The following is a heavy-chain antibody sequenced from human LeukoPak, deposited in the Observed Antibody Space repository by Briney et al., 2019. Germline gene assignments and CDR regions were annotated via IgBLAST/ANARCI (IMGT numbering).Heavy chain of an antibody. CDR3: ARQGYYYDSSGYYYHDAFDI. CDR1: GGSISSYY. CDR2: IYYSGST. Sequence: SETLSLTCTVSGGSISSYYWSWIRQPPGKGLEWIGYIYYSGSTNYNPSLKSRVTISADTSKNQFSLKLSSVTAADTAVYYCARQGYYYDSSGYYYHDAFDIWGQGTMVTVSS. D-gene: IGHD3-22*01. V-gene: IGHV4-59*08. J-gene: IGHJ3*02.